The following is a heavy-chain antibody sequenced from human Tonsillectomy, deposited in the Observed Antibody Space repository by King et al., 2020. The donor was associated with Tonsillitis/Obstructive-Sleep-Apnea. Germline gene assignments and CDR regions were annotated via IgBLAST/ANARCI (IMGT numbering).Heavy chain of an antibody. Sequence: VQLMESGGGLVKPGGSLRLSCAASGFTFSSYSMNWVRQAPGKGLEWVSSISSSSSYIYYADSVKGRFTISRDNAKNSLYLQMNSLRAEDTAVYYCAREPQAGTVRWFDPWGQGTLVTVSS. D-gene: IGHD6-13*01. CDR3: AREPQAGTVRWFDP. CDR2: ISSSSSYI. J-gene: IGHJ5*02. V-gene: IGHV3-21*01. CDR1: GFTFSSYS.